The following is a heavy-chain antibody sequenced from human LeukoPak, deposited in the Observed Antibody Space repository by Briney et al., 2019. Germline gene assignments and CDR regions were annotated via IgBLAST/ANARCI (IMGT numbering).Heavy chain of an antibody. CDR1: DGSFSAYC. J-gene: IGHJ2*01. CDR2: IYHSGSA. Sequence: PSETLSLTCAVYDGSFSAYCWSWIRQPPGKGLEWIGEIYHSGSANYNPSLQSRVTISVDTSKNQFSLKLSSVTAADTAVYYCARGLGGGNSVYFDLWGRGTQVTVSS. V-gene: IGHV4-34*01. CDR3: ARGLGGGNSVYFDL. D-gene: IGHD4-23*01.